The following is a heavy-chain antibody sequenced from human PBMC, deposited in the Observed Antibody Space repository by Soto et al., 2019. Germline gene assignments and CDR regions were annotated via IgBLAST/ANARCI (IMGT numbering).Heavy chain of an antibody. CDR3: ARLIGNSWLDS. CDR1: GGEIFSNTAA. CDR2: TYYRSNWYT. V-gene: IGHV6-1*01. J-gene: IGHJ5*01. D-gene: IGHD2-8*01. Sequence: HCLTDIGTISGGEIFSNTAAWDSFRQSPSRGLEWLGRTYYRSNWYTDYAVSVKGRITISPDTSNNQLSLQLNSVTPDDTAVYYCARLIGNSWLDSWGQGTLVTVSS.